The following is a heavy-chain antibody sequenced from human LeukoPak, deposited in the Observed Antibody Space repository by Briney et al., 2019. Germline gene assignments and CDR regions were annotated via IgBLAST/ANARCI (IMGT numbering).Heavy chain of an antibody. V-gene: IGHV3-23*01. CDR1: GFTFSSYA. J-gene: IGHJ6*02. CDR3: ANGVXAAXWXXYYYYGTDV. D-gene: IGHD2-2*01. Sequence: GGSLRLSCAASGFTFSSYAMSWVRQAPGKGLEWVSAISGSGGSTYYADSVKGRFTIPRDNSKNTLYLQMNSLRAEDTAVYYCANGVXAAXWXXYYYYGTDVWGQGTTVTVSS. CDR2: ISGSGGST.